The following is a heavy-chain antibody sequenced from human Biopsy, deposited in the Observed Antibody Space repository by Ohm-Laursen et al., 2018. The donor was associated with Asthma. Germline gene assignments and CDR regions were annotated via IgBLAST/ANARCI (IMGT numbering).Heavy chain of an antibody. Sequence: TLSLTCTVSGGSINIGDYYWSWIRQHPVKGLEWIGHIYYIGSTYYNPSLKSRVSISLDTSKNQFSLSLTSVTAADTAVYYCARTTYGHDGFDPWGQGTLVTVSS. CDR2: IYYIGST. D-gene: IGHD4-17*01. CDR3: ARTTYGHDGFDP. CDR1: GGSINIGDYY. V-gene: IGHV4-31*03. J-gene: IGHJ5*02.